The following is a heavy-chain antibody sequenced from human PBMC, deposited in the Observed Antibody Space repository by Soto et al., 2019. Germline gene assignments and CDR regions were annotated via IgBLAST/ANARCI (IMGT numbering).Heavy chain of an antibody. V-gene: IGHV1-69*02. J-gene: IGHJ6*02. Sequence: SVKVSCKASGGTFSSYTISWVRQAPGQGLEWMGRIIPILGIANYAQKFQGRVTITADKSTSTAYMELSSLRSEDTAVYYCAGGGGQQLVRRYYYGMDVWGQGTTVTVSS. CDR2: IIPILGIA. D-gene: IGHD6-13*01. CDR1: GGTFSSYT. CDR3: AGGGGQQLVRRYYYGMDV.